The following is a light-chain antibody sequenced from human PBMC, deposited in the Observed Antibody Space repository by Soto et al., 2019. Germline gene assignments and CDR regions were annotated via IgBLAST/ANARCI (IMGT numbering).Light chain of an antibody. Sequence: DIQMTQSHSTLSASVGDRVTITCRASQSISNWLAWYQQKPGKAPKLLIYKASSLESGVPSRFSGSGSGTEFTLTISSLQPDDFATYYCQQSWTFGQGTKVEIK. CDR3: QQSWT. CDR1: QSISNW. CDR2: KAS. J-gene: IGKJ1*01. V-gene: IGKV1-5*03.